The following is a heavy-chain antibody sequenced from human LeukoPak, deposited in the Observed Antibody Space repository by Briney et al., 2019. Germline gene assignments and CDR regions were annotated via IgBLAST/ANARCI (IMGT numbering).Heavy chain of an antibody. D-gene: IGHD6-13*01. CDR2: IKQDGSEK. J-gene: IGHJ3*02. CDR1: GFTFSSYW. Sequence: GGSLRLSCAASGFTFSSYWMSWVRQAPGKGLEWVANIKQDGSEKYYVDSVKGRFTISRDNAKNPLYLQMNSLRAEDTAVYYCARVRGSSWYDAFDIWGQGTMVTVSS. V-gene: IGHV3-7*01. CDR3: ARVRGSSWYDAFDI.